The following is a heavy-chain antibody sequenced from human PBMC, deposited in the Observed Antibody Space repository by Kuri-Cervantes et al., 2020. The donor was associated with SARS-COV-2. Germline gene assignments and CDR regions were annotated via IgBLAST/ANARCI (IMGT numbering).Heavy chain of an antibody. V-gene: IGHV3-7*01. Sequence: GESLKISCAASGFTFSSYWMSWVRQAPGKGLEWVANIKQDGSEEYYVDSVKGRFTISRDNAKNSLYLQMDSLRAEDTAVYYCARGEHYDFWSGYYYWGQGTLVTVSS. CDR2: IKQDGSEE. J-gene: IGHJ4*02. CDR3: ARGEHYDFWSGYYY. CDR1: GFTFSSYW. D-gene: IGHD3-3*01.